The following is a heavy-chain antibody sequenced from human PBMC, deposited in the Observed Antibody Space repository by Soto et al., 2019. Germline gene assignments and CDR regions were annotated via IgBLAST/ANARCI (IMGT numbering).Heavy chain of an antibody. V-gene: IGHV3-30*04. CDR3: ARASSSSSYFDY. Sequence: GGSLRLSCAASGFTFSSYAMHWVRQAPGKGLEWVAVISYDGSNKYYADSVKGRFTISRDNSKNTLYLQMNSLRAEDTAVYYCARASSSSSYFDYWGQGTLVTVSS. CDR2: ISYDGSNK. J-gene: IGHJ4*02. D-gene: IGHD6-6*01. CDR1: GFTFSSYA.